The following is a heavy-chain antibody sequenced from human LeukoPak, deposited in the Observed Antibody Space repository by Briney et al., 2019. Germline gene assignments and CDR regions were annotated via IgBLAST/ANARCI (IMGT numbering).Heavy chain of an antibody. Sequence: TGGSLRLSCAASGFTFSSYGMHWVRQAPGKGLEWVAVISYDGSNKYYADSVKGRFTISRDNSKNTLYLQMNSLRAEDTAVYYCAKDAAAENFDYWGQGTLVTVSS. D-gene: IGHD6-13*01. CDR3: AKDAAAENFDY. CDR2: ISYDGSNK. CDR1: GFTFSSYG. V-gene: IGHV3-30*18. J-gene: IGHJ4*02.